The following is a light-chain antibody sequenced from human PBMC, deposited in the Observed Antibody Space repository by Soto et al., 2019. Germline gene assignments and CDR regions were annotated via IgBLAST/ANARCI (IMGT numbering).Light chain of an antibody. V-gene: IGLV1-44*01. CDR3: ATWDGSLNGGV. CDR2: SSN. J-gene: IGLJ3*02. CDR1: SSNIGNNP. Sequence: QSVLTQPPSASGTPGQRVTISCSGSSSNIGNNPVNWYQQLPGTAPKLLIYSSNQRPSGVPDRFSGSKSGTSASLAISGLQSEDEADYYCATWDGSLNGGVFGGGTKLTVL.